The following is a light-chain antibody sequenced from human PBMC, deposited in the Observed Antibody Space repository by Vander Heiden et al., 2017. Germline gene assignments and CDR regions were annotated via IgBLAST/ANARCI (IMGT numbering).Light chain of an antibody. J-gene: IGLJ2*01. V-gene: IGLV2-14*01. CDR2: DVS. CDR3: SSYTSSSTLV. CDR1: SSDVGGYNY. Sequence: ALTQPPSVSGPLGQSPTISCPGTSSDVGGYNYVSWYRQHPGKAPKLMIYDVSNRPSGVSNRFSGSKSSNTVSLTISGLQAEDEADYYCSSYTSSSTLVFGGGTKLTVL.